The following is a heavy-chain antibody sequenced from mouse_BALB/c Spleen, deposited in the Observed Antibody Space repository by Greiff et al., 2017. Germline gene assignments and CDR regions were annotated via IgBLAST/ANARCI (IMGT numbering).Heavy chain of an antibody. Sequence: VKLMESGPGLVAPSQSLSITCTVSGFSLASYGVHWVRQPPGKGLEWLGVIWAGGSTNYNSAFMSRLSISKDNSKSQVFLKMNSLQTDDTAIYYCVRGLGSSLFAYWGQGTLVTVSA. CDR1: GFSLASYG. D-gene: IGHD1-1*01. V-gene: IGHV2-9*02. J-gene: IGHJ3*01. CDR2: IWAGGST. CDR3: VRGLGSSLFAY.